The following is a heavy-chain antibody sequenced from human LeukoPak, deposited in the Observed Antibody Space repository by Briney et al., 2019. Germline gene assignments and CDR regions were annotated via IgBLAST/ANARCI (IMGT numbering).Heavy chain of an antibody. CDR1: GYTFTSYG. V-gene: IGHV1-18*01. D-gene: IGHD3-10*01. CDR3: AREGERFGESLDYYYYYYMDV. J-gene: IGHJ6*03. Sequence: ASVKVSCKASGYTFTSYGISWVRQAPGQGLEWMGWISAYNGNTNYAQKLQGRVTMTTDTSTSTAYMELRSLRSDDTAVYYCAREGERFGESLDYYYYYYMDVWGKGTTVTVSS. CDR2: ISAYNGNT.